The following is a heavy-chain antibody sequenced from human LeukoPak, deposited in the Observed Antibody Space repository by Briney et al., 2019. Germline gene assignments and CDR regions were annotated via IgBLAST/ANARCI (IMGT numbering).Heavy chain of an antibody. CDR3: ARRKWLLPDFDY. CDR2: ISYSGST. Sequence: PSETLSLTCTVSGGSISSYYWSWIRQPPGKGLEWIGYISYSGSTNYNPSLKSRVTISVDTSKNQFSLKLSSVTAADTAVYYCARRKWLLPDFDYWGQGTLVTVSS. D-gene: IGHD3-22*01. J-gene: IGHJ4*02. V-gene: IGHV4-59*08. CDR1: GGSISSYY.